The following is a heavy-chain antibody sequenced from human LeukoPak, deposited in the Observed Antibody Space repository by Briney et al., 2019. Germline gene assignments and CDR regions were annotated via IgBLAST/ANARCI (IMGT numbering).Heavy chain of an antibody. V-gene: IGHV4-61*02. CDR3: VRGASVFDY. CDR1: GASNIGGSFF. Sequence: SETLSLTCTVSGASNIGGSFFWRWLRQPAGRAPEWIGRVHPTGSTNYNPSLSNRVIVSLDTSNNQFSLRLMSVTAADSAVYYCVRGASVFDYWGQGAPVTVSS. J-gene: IGHJ4*02. CDR2: VHPTGST.